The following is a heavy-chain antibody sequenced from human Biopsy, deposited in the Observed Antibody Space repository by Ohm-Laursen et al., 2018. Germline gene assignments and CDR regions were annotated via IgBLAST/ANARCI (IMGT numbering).Heavy chain of an antibody. J-gene: IGHJ4*02. D-gene: IGHD5-24*01. CDR3: SRKMGTDFDY. CDR1: GGTLTSLD. CDR2: ILPSSDIT. Sequence: SVKVSCNVSGGTLTSLDISWVRQAPGQGLEWVGGILPSSDITNYAQPLRGRVTITADECTTTAYMELRSLKSKDTAVYYCSRKMGTDFDYWGQGTLVTVSS. V-gene: IGHV1-69*13.